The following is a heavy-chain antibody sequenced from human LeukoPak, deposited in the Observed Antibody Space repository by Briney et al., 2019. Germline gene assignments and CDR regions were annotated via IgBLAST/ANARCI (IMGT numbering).Heavy chain of an antibody. CDR2: IRGSGSDM. D-gene: IGHD3/OR15-3a*01. V-gene: IGHV3-48*01. J-gene: IGHJ4*02. CDR3: VRDLNWAFDS. CDR1: GLTFSGFS. Sequence: GGSLRLSCAASGLTFSGFSLNWVRQAPGKGLEWISNIRGSGSDMYYAASVKGRFTISRDSATNSLYLQMNNLKVDDTAVYFCVRDLNWAFDSWGQGTLVTVSS.